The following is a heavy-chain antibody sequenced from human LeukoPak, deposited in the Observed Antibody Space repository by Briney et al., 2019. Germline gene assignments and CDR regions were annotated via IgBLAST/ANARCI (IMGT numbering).Heavy chain of an antibody. V-gene: IGHV3-53*01. CDR1: GFTVNNNY. CDR3: ARDKGGLLWFGEFSFGAPSAWFDP. Sequence: GGSLRLSCAASGFTVNNNYMSWVRQAPGKGLEWVSVIYSGGSTYYADSVKGRFTISRDNSKNTLYLQMNSLRAEDTAVYYCARDKGGLLWFGEFSFGAPSAWFDPWGQGTLVTVSS. J-gene: IGHJ5*02. D-gene: IGHD3-10*01. CDR2: IYSGGST.